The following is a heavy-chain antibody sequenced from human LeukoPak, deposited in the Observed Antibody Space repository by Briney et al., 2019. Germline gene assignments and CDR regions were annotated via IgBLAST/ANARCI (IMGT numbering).Heavy chain of an antibody. D-gene: IGHD3-10*01. CDR3: FMVRGVLTIDY. V-gene: IGHV5-51*01. Sequence: AQPLNISCQGSSYVFTSYWIGWVRQMPAKGLEWMGMIYPGYSDTRYTPPSQSHVTISADKCISTPYVQWTSLKASDTAMYYCFMVRGVLTIDYWGQGTLVTVSS. J-gene: IGHJ4*02. CDR1: SYVFTSYW. CDR2: IYPGYSDT.